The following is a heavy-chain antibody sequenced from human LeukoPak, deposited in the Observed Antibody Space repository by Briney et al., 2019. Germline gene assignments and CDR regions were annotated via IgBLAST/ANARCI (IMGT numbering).Heavy chain of an antibody. CDR3: ARGRRDLLWFGEPHYFDY. V-gene: IGHV4-30-2*01. Sequence: SETLSLTCAVSGGSITSGGYSWSWIRQPPGKGLEWRGYIYHSGSTYYNPSLKSRVTISVDRSKNQFSLKLSSVTAADTAVYYRARGRRDLLWFGEPHYFDYWGQGTLVTVSS. CDR1: GGSITSGGYS. J-gene: IGHJ4*02. CDR2: IYHSGST. D-gene: IGHD3-10*01.